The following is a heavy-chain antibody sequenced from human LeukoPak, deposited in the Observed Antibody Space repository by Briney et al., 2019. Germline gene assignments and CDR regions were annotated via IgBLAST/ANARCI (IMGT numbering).Heavy chain of an antibody. D-gene: IGHD3-22*01. V-gene: IGHV4-34*01. CDR2: INHRGST. Sequence: SETLSLACAVYGGSFSGYYWSWIRQPPGKGLEWIGEINHRGSTNYNPSLKRRVTILKDTSKNQFSLKLSSVTAADTAVYYCARLGSSGYYPYYFDYWGQGTLVTVSS. J-gene: IGHJ4*02. CDR3: ARLGSSGYYPYYFDY. CDR1: GGSFSGYY.